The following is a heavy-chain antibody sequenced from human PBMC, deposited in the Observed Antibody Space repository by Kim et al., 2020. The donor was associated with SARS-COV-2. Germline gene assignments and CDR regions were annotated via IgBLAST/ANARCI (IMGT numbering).Heavy chain of an antibody. Sequence: ADSVKGRFTISRDNSKNTLYLQMNSLRAEDTAVYYCARERSPAVAGTFDYWGQGTLVTVSS. V-gene: IGHV3-30*01. D-gene: IGHD6-19*01. J-gene: IGHJ4*02. CDR3: ARERSPAVAGTFDY.